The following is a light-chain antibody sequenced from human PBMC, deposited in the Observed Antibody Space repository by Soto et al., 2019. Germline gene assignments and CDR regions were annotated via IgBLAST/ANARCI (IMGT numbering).Light chain of an antibody. Sequence: QSVLAQPPSASGSPGQSVTISCTGSGSDIGAYNFVSWYQQHPGKAPKLMIFGVTERPSRVPDRFSGSKSGNTASLTVSGLQADDEAVYYCYSYAGRNIWVFGGGTKLTVL. V-gene: IGLV2-8*01. CDR2: GVT. CDR3: YSYAGRNIWV. J-gene: IGLJ3*02. CDR1: GSDIGAYNF.